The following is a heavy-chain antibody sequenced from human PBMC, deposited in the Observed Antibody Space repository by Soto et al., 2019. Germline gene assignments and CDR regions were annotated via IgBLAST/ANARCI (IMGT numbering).Heavy chain of an antibody. J-gene: IGHJ6*02. CDR2: ISDDGDST. CDR1: GFTFSDNA. D-gene: IGHD2-2*01. Sequence: GGSLRLSCGASGFTFSDNAMTWVRQAPGKGLEWVSSISDDGDSTHYADSVKGRFAVSRDNSKNTLFLHMNSLGAEDTAVYYCAKSLSTAVNYGLDVWGQGTSVTVSS. V-gene: IGHV3-23*01. CDR3: AKSLSTAVNYGLDV.